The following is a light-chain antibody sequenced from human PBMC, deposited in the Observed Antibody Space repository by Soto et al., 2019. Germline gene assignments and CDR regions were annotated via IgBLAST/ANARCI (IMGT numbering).Light chain of an antibody. V-gene: IGKV3-15*01. Sequence: EIVMTQSPATLSVSPGERATLYCRASQSVSSNLAWYQQKPGQAPRLLIYGASTRATGIPARFSGSGSGTEFTLSISSLQSEDFAVYYCQQRSNWPPFFGQGTKVDIK. CDR1: QSVSSN. J-gene: IGKJ1*01. CDR2: GAS. CDR3: QQRSNWPPF.